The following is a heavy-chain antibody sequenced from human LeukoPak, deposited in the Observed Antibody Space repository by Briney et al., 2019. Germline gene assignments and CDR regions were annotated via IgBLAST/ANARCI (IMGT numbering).Heavy chain of an antibody. V-gene: IGHV3-30*02. CDR2: IWSDGSNK. Sequence: PGGSPRLSCAASGFTFSNYGMNWVRQAPGKGLEWVALIWSDGSNKFYADSVKGRFTISRDNSKNTLYLQMNSLRAEDTAVYYCAKDDSYGRFDYWGQGTLVTVSS. D-gene: IGHD5-18*01. CDR1: GFTFSNYG. J-gene: IGHJ4*02. CDR3: AKDDSYGRFDY.